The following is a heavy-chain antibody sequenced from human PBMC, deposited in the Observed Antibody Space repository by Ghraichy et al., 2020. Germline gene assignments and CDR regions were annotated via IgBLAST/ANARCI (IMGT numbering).Heavy chain of an antibody. D-gene: IGHD6-19*01. V-gene: IGHV1-2*02. Sequence: ASVKVSCKASGYTFTGYYMHWVRQAPGQGLEWMGWINPNSGGTNYAQKFQGRVTMTRDTSISTAYMELSRLRSDDTAVYYCARDGFWGGQQWLVLNYYYYGMDVWGQGTTVTVSS. CDR1: GYTFTGYY. J-gene: IGHJ6*02. CDR2: INPNSGGT. CDR3: ARDGFWGGQQWLVLNYYYYGMDV.